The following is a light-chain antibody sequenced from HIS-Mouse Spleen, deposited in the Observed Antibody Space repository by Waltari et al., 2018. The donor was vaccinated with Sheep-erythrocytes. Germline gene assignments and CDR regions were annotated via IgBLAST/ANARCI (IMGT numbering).Light chain of an antibody. CDR2: DVS. CDR1: SSDVGGYNY. Sequence: QSALTQPRSVSGSPGQSVTISCTGTSSDVGGYNYVSWYQQHPGKAPKLMIYDVSKRPSWVPDSFSGSKSGNTASLTISGLQAEDEADYYCCSYAGSYNHVFATGTKVTVL. V-gene: IGLV2-11*01. CDR3: CSYAGSYNHV. J-gene: IGLJ1*01.